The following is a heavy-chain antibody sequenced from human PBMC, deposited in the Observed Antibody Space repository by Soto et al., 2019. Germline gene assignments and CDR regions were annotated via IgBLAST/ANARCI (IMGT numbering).Heavy chain of an antibody. V-gene: IGHV4-31*03. D-gene: IGHD6-13*01. CDR2: IYYSGST. CDR1: GGSISSGGYY. J-gene: IGHJ4*02. Sequence: QVQLQESGPGLVKPSQTLSLTCTVSGGSISSGGYYWSWIRQHPGKGLEWIGYIYYSGSTYYNPSLKSRVTIAVDTPKNQCSLKLSSLTAADTAVYYFARVFRSSWYHLDYCGQGTLVTVSS. CDR3: ARVFRSSWYHLDY.